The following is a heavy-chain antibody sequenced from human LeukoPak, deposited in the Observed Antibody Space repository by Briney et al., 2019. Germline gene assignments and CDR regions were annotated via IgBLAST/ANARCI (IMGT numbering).Heavy chain of an antibody. CDR3: ARVMQYYDSSGYDDY. CDR2: ISSSSSTI. V-gene: IGHV3-48*01. D-gene: IGHD3-22*01. J-gene: IGHJ4*02. CDR1: GFTFSSYS. Sequence: GGSLRLSCAASGFTFSSYSMNWVRQAPGKGLEWVSYISSSSSTIYYADSVKGRFTISRDNAKNSLNLQMNSLRAEDTAVYYCARVMQYYDSSGYDDYWGQGTLVTVSS.